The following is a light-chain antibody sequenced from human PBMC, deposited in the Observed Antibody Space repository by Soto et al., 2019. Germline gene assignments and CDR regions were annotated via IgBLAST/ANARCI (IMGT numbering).Light chain of an antibody. CDR3: QQYQNWPPLT. J-gene: IGKJ4*01. CDR1: QSININ. CDR2: GAS. Sequence: EVLMTQAPATLSVSPGERVTLSCRASQSININLAWYQQKPGQAPRVLIYGASSGASGIPDRFSGSGSGTDFTLTISRLEHDDFAFYYCQQYQNWPPLTFGGGTK. V-gene: IGKV3D-15*01.